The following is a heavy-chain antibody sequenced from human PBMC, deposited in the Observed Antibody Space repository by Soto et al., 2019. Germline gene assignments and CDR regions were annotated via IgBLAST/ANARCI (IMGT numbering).Heavy chain of an antibody. CDR1: GGSFSGYY. CDR2: ISHSGST. Sequence: SSETLSLTCAVYGGSFSGYYWSWIRQPPGKGLEWIGEISHSGSTNYNPSLKSRVTISVDTSKNQFSLKLSSVTAADTAVYYCARGLRGYCSGGSCYSFGYYYYGMDVWGQGTTVTVSS. CDR3: ARGLRGYCSGGSCYSFGYYYYGMDV. J-gene: IGHJ6*02. D-gene: IGHD2-15*01. V-gene: IGHV4-34*01.